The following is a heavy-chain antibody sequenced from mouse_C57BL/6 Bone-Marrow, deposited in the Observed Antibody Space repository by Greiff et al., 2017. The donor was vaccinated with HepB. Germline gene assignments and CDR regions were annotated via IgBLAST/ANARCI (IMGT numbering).Heavy chain of an antibody. Sequence: QVTLKVSGPGILQPSQTLSLTCSFSGFSLSTFGMGVGWIRQPSGKGLEWLAHIWWDDDKYYNPALTSRLTISKDTSKNQVFLKIANVDTADTATYYCARRTLYYGSSYDYAMDYWGQGTSVTVSS. CDR2: IWWDDDK. V-gene: IGHV8-8*01. D-gene: IGHD1-1*01. CDR1: GFSLSTFGMG. CDR3: ARRTLYYGSSYDYAMDY. J-gene: IGHJ4*01.